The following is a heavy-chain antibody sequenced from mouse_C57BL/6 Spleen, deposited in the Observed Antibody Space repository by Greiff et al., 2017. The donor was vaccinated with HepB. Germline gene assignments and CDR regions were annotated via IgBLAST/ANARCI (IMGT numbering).Heavy chain of an antibody. D-gene: IGHD2-12*01. CDR3: AERGFTPSAMDS. Sequence: VKLMQPGPGLVAPSQCLSISCTVSGFSFTSYGVDWVRQPPGKGLEWLGVIWGGGSTNYNSALMSRLSISKDNANSPVFLKMNSLQTDDTAMYYCAERGFTPSAMDSWGQGTSATVPS. CDR1: GFSFTSYG. CDR2: IWGGGST. V-gene: IGHV2-9*01. J-gene: IGHJ4*01.